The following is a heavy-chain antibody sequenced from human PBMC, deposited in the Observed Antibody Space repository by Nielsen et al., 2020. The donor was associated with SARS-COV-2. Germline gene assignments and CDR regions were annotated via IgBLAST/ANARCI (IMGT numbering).Heavy chain of an antibody. CDR3: ARGSDSSGYYGWFDP. J-gene: IGHJ5*02. CDR1: GGTFSSYA. Sequence: ASVKVSCKASGGTFSSYAISWVRQAPGQGLEWMGWISAYNGNTNYAQKLQGRVTMTTDTSTSTAYMELRSLRSDDTAVYYCARGSDSSGYYGWFDPWGQGTLVTVSS. V-gene: IGHV1-18*01. D-gene: IGHD3-22*01. CDR2: ISAYNGNT.